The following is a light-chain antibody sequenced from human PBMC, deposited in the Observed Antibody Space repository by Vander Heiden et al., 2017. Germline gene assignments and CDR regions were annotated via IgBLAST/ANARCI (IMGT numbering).Light chain of an antibody. J-gene: IGKJ2*01. CDR1: QDISNY. V-gene: IGKV1-9*01. Sequence: IQLTQSPSSLSASVGDRVTITCRASQDISNYLAWYQQKPGKAPKLLIYAASTLEGGVPSRFSGSGSGTDFTLTISSLQAADFATYYCQQLNTYQTFGQGTKLEIK. CDR2: AAS. CDR3: QQLNTYQT.